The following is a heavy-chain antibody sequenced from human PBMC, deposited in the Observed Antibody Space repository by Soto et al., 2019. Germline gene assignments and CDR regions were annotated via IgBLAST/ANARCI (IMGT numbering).Heavy chain of an antibody. J-gene: IGHJ5*02. CDR2: TYYRLEWYN. D-gene: IGHD3-22*01. V-gene: IGHV6-1*01. Sequence: QVQLQQSGPGLVKPSQTLSLTCAISGDSVSSNSAAWNWIRQSPSRGLEWLGRTYYRLEWYNEYAIAVRSRIIIHPESSKNQFSLQLNSVTPDDTAVYYCARDRGYYYPFDPWRQGTLVTVSS. CDR1: GDSVSSNSAA. CDR3: ARDRGYYYPFDP.